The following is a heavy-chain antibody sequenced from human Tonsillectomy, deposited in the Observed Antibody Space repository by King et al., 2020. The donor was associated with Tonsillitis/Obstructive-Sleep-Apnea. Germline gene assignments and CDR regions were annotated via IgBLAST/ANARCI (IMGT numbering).Heavy chain of an antibody. CDR1: GFTFDDYA. D-gene: IGHD3-10*01. CDR3: AKEALTMLRGDATDAFDI. CDR2: INWNSGYI. J-gene: IGHJ3*02. Sequence: VQLVESGGGLVQPGRSLRLSCAASGFTFDDYAMHWVRQVPGKGLEWVSGINWNSGYIGYADSVKGRFTISRDNAKNSLYLQMNSLRTEDTALYYCAKEALTMLRGDATDAFDIWGQGTMVTVSS. V-gene: IGHV3-9*01.